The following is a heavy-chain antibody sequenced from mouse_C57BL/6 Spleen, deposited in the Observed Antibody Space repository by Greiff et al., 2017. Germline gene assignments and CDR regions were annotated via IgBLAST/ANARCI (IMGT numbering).Heavy chain of an antibody. CDR1: GYSITSGYY. V-gene: IGHV3-6*01. J-gene: IGHJ2*01. CDR3: AREDLYDGYSFDY. Sequence: VQLQQSGPGLVKPSQSLSLTCSVTGYSITSGYYWNWIRQFPGNKLEWMGYISYDGSNNYNPSLKNRISITRDTAKNQFFLKLNSVTTEDTATYYCAREDLYDGYSFDYWGQGTTLTVSS. D-gene: IGHD2-3*01. CDR2: ISYDGSN.